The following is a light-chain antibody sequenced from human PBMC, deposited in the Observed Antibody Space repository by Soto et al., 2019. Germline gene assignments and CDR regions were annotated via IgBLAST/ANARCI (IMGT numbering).Light chain of an antibody. J-gene: IGKJ4*01. CDR1: PSVSNS. Sequence: IVLTQSPATLSLSPGERATLSCRASPSVSNSLAWYQHKPGQAPRLLIYDAFNRATGVPTRFSGSGSWKDFTLTISSLEPEDFAVYYCQQRNRWPPVTFGGGTKVDIK. CDR2: DAF. V-gene: IGKV3-11*01. CDR3: QQRNRWPPVT.